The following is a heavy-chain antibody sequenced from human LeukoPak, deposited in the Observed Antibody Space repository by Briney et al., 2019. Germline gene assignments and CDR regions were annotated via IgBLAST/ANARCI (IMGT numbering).Heavy chain of an antibody. CDR3: ARGGYYDILTGQYYYYMDV. V-gene: IGHV3-48*03. Sequence: GGSLRLSCAASGFTFSSYEMNWVRQAPGKGLEWVSYISSSGSTRYYADSVKGRFTISRDNAKNSLYLQMNSLRAGDTAVYYCARGGYYDILTGQYYYYMDVWGKGTTVTISS. CDR2: ISSSGSTR. CDR1: GFTFSSYE. D-gene: IGHD3-9*01. J-gene: IGHJ6*03.